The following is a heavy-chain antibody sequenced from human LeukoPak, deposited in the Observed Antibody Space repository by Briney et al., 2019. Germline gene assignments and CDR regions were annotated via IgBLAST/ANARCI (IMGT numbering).Heavy chain of an antibody. CDR3: ARRENVYGDYQLDY. J-gene: IGHJ4*02. CDR2: IIPFLRLT. D-gene: IGHD4-17*01. V-gene: IGHV1-69*04. CDR1: GGSISSSRCA. Sequence: GASVKVSCKASGGSISSSRCAINWVRQAPGQGLEWMGRIIPFLRLTSYAQSFQGRVTITADESTRTVYMEVSSLRSEDTAVYYCARRENVYGDYQLDYWGQGTLVTVSS.